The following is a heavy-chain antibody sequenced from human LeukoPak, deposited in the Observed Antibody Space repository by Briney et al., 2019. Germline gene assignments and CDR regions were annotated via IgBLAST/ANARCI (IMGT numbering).Heavy chain of an antibody. CDR3: AKAATLLLLEGYFDY. CDR2: ISGDGGST. V-gene: IGHV3-43*02. D-gene: IGHD3-10*01. Sequence: GGSLRLSCAASGFTFDDYAMHWARQAPGKGLEWVSLISGDGGSTYYADSVKGRFTISRDNSKNSLYLQMNSLRTEDTALYYCAKAATLLLLEGYFDYWGQGTLVTVSS. J-gene: IGHJ4*02. CDR1: GFTFDDYA.